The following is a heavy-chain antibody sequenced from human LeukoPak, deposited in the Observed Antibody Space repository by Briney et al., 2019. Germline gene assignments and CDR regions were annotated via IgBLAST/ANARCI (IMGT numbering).Heavy chain of an antibody. CDR1: GFPLSDYY. V-gene: IGHV3-11*03. Sequence: PGGSLRLSCAASGFPLSDYYMSWIRQAPGKGLEWVSYISSSSSYTNYADSVKGRFTISRDNAKNSLYLQMNSLRAEDTAVYYCAGGDGERGYSSSWYAGWGQGTLVTVSS. D-gene: IGHD6-13*01. CDR3: AGGDGERGYSSSWYAG. J-gene: IGHJ4*02. CDR2: ISSSSSYT.